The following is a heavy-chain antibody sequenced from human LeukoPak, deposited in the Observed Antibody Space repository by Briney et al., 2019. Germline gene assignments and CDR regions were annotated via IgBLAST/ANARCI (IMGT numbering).Heavy chain of an antibody. CDR3: ARRLPFYGMDV. J-gene: IGHJ6*02. V-gene: IGHV3-48*03. CDR2: TTISGDTI. CDR1: GFTVSSYG. Sequence: GGSLRLSCAASGFTVSSYGMNWVRQGPGKGLEWVSSTTISGDTILYADSVKGRFTMSIDNAKNSLYLQVNSLRAEDTAVYYCARRLPFYGMDVWGQGTTVTVSS. D-gene: IGHD2-21*01.